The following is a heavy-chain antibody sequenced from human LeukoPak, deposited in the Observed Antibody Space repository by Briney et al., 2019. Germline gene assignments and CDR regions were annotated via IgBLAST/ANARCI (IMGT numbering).Heavy chain of an antibody. CDR3: ARDGDSSSSY. CDR2: IYYSGST. V-gene: IGHV4-31*03. Sequence: SETLSLTCTVSGGSISSGGYYWGWIRQHPGKGLEWIGYIYYSGSTYYNPSLKSRVTISVDTSKNQFSLKLSSVTAADTAVYYCARDGDSSSSYWGQGTLVTVSS. CDR1: GGSISSGGYY. J-gene: IGHJ4*02. D-gene: IGHD6-13*01.